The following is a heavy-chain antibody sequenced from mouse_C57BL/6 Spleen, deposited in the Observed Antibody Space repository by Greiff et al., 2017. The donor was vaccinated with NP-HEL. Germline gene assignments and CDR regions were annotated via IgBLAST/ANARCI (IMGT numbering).Heavy chain of an antibody. Sequence: EVKLMESGAELVRPGASVKLSCTASGFNIKDDYMHWVKQRPEQGLEWIGWIDPENGDTEYASKFQGKATITADTSSNTAYLQLSSLTSEDTAVYYCTTYYDYDVEAYWGQGTLVTVSA. V-gene: IGHV14-4*01. CDR2: IDPENGDT. D-gene: IGHD2-4*01. CDR3: TTYYDYDVEAY. J-gene: IGHJ3*01. CDR1: GFNIKDDY.